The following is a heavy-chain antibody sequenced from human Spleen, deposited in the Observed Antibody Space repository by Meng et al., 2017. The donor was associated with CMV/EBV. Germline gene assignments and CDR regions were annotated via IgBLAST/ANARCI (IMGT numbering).Heavy chain of an antibody. CDR2: IYPGDSDT. CDR3: ARQCLNNYYDSSGYYSDY. D-gene: IGHD3-22*01. Sequence: KVSCKGSGYSFTSYWIGWVRQMPGKGLEWMAIIYPGDSDTRYSPSFQGQVTISADKSISTAYLQWSSLKASDTAMYYCARQCLNNYYDSSGYYSDYWGQGTLVTVSS. V-gene: IGHV5-51*01. CDR1: GYSFTSYW. J-gene: IGHJ4*02.